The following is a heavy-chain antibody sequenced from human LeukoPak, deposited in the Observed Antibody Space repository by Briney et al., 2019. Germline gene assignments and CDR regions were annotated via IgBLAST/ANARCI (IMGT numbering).Heavy chain of an antibody. CDR1: GYTFTNYV. J-gene: IGHJ4*02. Sequence: ASVKVSCKASGYTFTNYVMHWVRQAPGQRLEWMGWINAGNGNTKYSQKFQGRVTITRDTSASTAYMELSSLRSEDTAVYYCARDQEVAGLDYWGQGTLVTVSS. V-gene: IGHV1-3*01. CDR3: ARDQEVAGLDY. D-gene: IGHD6-19*01. CDR2: INAGNGNT.